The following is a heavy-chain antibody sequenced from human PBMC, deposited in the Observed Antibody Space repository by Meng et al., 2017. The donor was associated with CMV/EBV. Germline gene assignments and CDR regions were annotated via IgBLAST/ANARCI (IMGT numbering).Heavy chain of an antibody. CDR1: VFTFSSYS. V-gene: IGHV3-30-3*01. D-gene: IGHD6-19*01. CDR2: ISYDGSNK. Sequence: QVQLVESGGGVVQPGRSLRLSCAASVFTFSSYSMHRVRQAPGKGLEWVAVISYDGSNKYYADSVKGRITISRDNSKNTLYLQMNSLRAEDTAVYYCARGSVAGFDYWGQGTLVTVSS. CDR3: ARGSVAGFDY. J-gene: IGHJ4*02.